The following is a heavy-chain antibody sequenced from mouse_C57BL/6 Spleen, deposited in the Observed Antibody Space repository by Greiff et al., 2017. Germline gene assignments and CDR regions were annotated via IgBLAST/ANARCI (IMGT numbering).Heavy chain of an antibody. CDR1: GFTFSDYG. Sequence: EVMLVESGGGLVKPGGSLKLSCAASGFTFSDYGMHWVRQAPEKGLEWVAYISSGSSTIYYADTVKGRFTISRDNAKNTLFLQMTSLRSEDTAMYYWARDKDSLYDYEGAWFAYWGQGTLVTVSA. V-gene: IGHV5-17*01. CDR3: ARDKDSLYDYEGAWFAY. J-gene: IGHJ3*01. D-gene: IGHD2-4*01. CDR2: ISSGSSTI.